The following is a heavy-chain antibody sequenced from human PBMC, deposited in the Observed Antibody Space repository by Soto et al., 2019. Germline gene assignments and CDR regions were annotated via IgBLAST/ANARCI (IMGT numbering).Heavy chain of an antibody. D-gene: IGHD2-21*01. CDR2: IIPIFGTA. CDR3: AREGENPLYYYYYGMDV. Sequence: SVKVSCKASGGTFSSYAISCVLQSPVQGLEWMGGIIPIFGTANYAQKFQGRVTITADESTSTAYMELSSLRSEDTAVYYCAREGENPLYYYYYGMDVWGQGTTVTVSS. CDR1: GGTFSSYA. V-gene: IGHV1-69*13. J-gene: IGHJ6*02.